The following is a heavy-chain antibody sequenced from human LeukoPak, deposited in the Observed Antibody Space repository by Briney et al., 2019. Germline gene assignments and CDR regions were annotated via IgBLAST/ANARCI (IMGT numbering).Heavy chain of an antibody. D-gene: IGHD5-12*01. V-gene: IGHV3-21*01. CDR1: GFTFSSYS. J-gene: IGHJ3*02. CDR3: ARVKEASAFDI. Sequence: AGGSLRLSCAASGFTFSSYSMNWVRQAPGKGLEWVSSISSSSSYIYYADSVRGRFTISRDNAKNSLYLQMNSLRAEDTAVYYYARVKEASAFDIWGQGTMVTVSS. CDR2: ISSSSSYI.